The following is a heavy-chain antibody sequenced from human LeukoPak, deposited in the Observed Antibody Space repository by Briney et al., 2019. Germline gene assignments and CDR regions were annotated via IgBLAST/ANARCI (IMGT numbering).Heavy chain of an antibody. CDR2: IYHSGST. CDR1: GGSISSGGYS. CDR3: ARAPGTVVTNYYYGMDV. V-gene: IGHV4-30-2*01. Sequence: SQTLSLTCAVSGGSISSGGYSWSWIRQPPGKGLEWIGYIYHSGSTYYNPSLKSRVTISVDRSKNQFSLKLSSVTAADTAVYYCARAPGTVVTNYYYGMDVWGQGTTVTVSS. J-gene: IGHJ6*02. D-gene: IGHD4-23*01.